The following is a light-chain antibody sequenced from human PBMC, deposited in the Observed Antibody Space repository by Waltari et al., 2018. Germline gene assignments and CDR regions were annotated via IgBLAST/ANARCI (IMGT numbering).Light chain of an antibody. Sequence: DIVMTQSPDSLSVSLIERATINCKSSQNILYNSNNNNYLAWYQQKPGQSPRVLINWASIRESGVPDRFSASGYVTEFTLTLNNLEAEDVAVYYCQQYFITPPVFGRGTRVEI. J-gene: IGKJ4*01. CDR2: WAS. V-gene: IGKV4-1*01. CDR1: QNILYNSNNNNY. CDR3: QQYFITPPV.